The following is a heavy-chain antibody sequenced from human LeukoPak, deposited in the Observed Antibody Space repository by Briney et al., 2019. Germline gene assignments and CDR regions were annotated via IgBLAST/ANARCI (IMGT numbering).Heavy chain of an antibody. CDR1: GFTVSSYY. CDR3: ARGGTPAYSSARIDY. D-gene: IGHD6-19*01. CDR2: IYRAGNT. Sequence: GGSLRLSCVASGFTVSSYYMSWVRQAPGKGLEWVSVIYRAGNTYYADSVEGRFIISRHNSENTLYLHMNGLRVEDTAVYFCARGGTPAYSSARIDYWGQGTLVTASS. J-gene: IGHJ4*02. V-gene: IGHV3-53*04.